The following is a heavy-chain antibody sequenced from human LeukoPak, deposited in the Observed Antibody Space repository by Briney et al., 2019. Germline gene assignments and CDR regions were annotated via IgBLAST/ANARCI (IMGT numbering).Heavy chain of an antibody. D-gene: IGHD3-22*01. CDR2: IYHSGST. CDR1: GGSISSSNW. J-gene: IGHJ4*02. V-gene: IGHV4-4*02. CDR3: ASYSYYYDSSGYFDY. Sequence: SETLSLTCAVSGGSISSSNWWSWVRQPPGKGLEWIGEIYHSGSTNYNPSLKSRVTISVDTSKNQFSLKLSSVTAADTAVYYCASYSYYYDSSGYFDYWGQGTLVTVSS.